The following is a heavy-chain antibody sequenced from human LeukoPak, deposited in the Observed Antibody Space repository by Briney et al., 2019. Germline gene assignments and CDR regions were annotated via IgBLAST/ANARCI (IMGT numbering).Heavy chain of an antibody. D-gene: IGHD6-19*01. CDR1: GITFSSAW. CDR2: IKSKADGGTT. J-gene: IGHJ4*02. V-gene: IGHV3-15*01. Sequence: GGSLRLSCVASGITFSSAWMSWVRQAPGKGLEWVGRIKSKADGGTTDYAAPVKGRFNISRDDSKDTLYLQMNSLKIEDTAVYYCITSITVTGLFDYWGQGTRVTVSS. CDR3: ITSITVTGLFDY.